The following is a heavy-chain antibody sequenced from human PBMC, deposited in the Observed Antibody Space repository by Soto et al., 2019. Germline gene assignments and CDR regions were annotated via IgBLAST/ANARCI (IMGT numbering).Heavy chain of an antibody. CDR2: INHRGTT. D-gene: IGHD3-22*01. J-gene: IGHJ5*02. V-gene: IGHV4-34*01. Sequence: SETLSLTCAVHGGSFRDYSWNWIRQSPGKGLQWIGEINHRGTTNYNPSLRSRVIMSVDTSKNEFSLKLRSVTAADTAVYYCVRGGGFIVGGMVWFDPWGQGTLVTVSS. CDR1: GGSFRDYS. CDR3: VRGGGFIVGGMVWFDP.